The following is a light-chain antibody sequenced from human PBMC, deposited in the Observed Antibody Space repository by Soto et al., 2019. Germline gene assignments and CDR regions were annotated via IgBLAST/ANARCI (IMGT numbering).Light chain of an antibody. V-gene: IGKV1-33*01. CDR3: QQYDNLPRT. J-gene: IGKJ1*01. CDR2: DAS. CDR1: QDISSY. Sequence: EIQMTQSPSYLSVSVGDRVTITCQASQDISSYLNWYQHKPGKAPKLLIYDASNLETGVPSRFSGSGSGTDFTFTISSLQPEDIATYFCQQYDNLPRTFGLGTKVEIK.